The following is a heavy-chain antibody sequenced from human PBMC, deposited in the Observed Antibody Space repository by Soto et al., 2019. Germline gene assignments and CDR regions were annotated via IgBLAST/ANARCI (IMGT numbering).Heavy chain of an antibody. Sequence: EAHLVESGGGLFQPGGSLRLSCAASGFTFSNYEMHWVRQAPGKGLEYVSGISNNGAHTDYAKSVKGRFTISRDNSENTLYLQMGSLRAEDMALYYCARRGYGSRWPNVYMDVWGKGTTVTVSS. CDR2: ISNNGAHT. CDR3: ARRGYGSRWPNVYMDV. V-gene: IGHV3-64*01. J-gene: IGHJ6*03. D-gene: IGHD6-13*01. CDR1: GFTFSNYE.